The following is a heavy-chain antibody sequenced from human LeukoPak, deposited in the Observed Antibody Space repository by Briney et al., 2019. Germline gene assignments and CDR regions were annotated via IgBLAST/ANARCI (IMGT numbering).Heavy chain of an antibody. J-gene: IGHJ4*02. Sequence: SETLSLTCTVSGYSISSGYYWGWIRQPPGKGLEWIGSIYHSGSTYYNPSLKSRVTISVDTSKNQFSLKLSSVTAADTAVYYCASDGSGFSLVYFDYWGQGTLVTVSS. CDR1: GYSISSGYY. CDR2: IYHSGST. CDR3: ASDGSGFSLVYFDY. V-gene: IGHV4-38-2*02. D-gene: IGHD5-18*01.